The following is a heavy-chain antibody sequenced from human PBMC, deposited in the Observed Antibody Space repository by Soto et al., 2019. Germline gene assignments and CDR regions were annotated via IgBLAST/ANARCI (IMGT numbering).Heavy chain of an antibody. CDR2: IYYSGST. J-gene: IGHJ6*02. CDR1: GGSISSSSYY. Sequence: SETLSLTCTVSGGSISSSSYYWGWIRQPPGKGLEWIGYIYYSGSTNYNPSLKSRVTISVDTSKNQFSLKLSSVTAADTAVYYCARDMPRVRYFDWANYGMDVWGQGTTVTV. CDR3: ARDMPRVRYFDWANYGMDV. V-gene: IGHV4-61*01. D-gene: IGHD3-9*01.